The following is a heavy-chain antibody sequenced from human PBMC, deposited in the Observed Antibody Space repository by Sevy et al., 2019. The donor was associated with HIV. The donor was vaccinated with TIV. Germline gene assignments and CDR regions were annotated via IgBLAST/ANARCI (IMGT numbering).Heavy chain of an antibody. CDR2: RSSSGSTI. CDR3: ARDQTSSIVGAYDY. D-gene: IGHD1-26*01. CDR1: GFTFSDYY. V-gene: IGHV3-11*01. J-gene: IGHJ4*02. Sequence: GGSLRLACAASGFTFSDYYMSWIRLAPGKGLEWVSYRSSSGSTIYYADSVKGRFTISRDNAKNSLYLQMNSLRAEDTAVYYCARDQTSSIVGAYDYWGQGTLVTVSS.